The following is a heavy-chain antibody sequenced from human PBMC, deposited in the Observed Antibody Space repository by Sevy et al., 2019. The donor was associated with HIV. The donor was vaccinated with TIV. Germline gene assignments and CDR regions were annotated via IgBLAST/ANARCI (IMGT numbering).Heavy chain of an antibody. V-gene: IGHV3-23*01. J-gene: IGHJ3*02. Sequence: GGSLRLSCAASGFTFSSYAMSWVRQAPGKGLEWVSAISGSSGSTYYADSVKGRFTISRDNSKNTLYLQMNSLRAEDTAVYYCAKDKFYSGGSCCDAFDIWGQGTMVTVSS. D-gene: IGHD2-15*01. CDR3: AKDKFYSGGSCCDAFDI. CDR1: GFTFSSYA. CDR2: ISGSSGST.